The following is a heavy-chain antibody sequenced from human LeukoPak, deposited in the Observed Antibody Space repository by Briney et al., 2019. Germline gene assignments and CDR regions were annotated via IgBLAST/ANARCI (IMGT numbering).Heavy chain of an antibody. CDR2: IYYSGSP. J-gene: IGHJ4*02. CDR3: ARDLTAMGAFDY. V-gene: IGHV4-59*12. Sequence: SETLSLTCTVSGGSISSSYWSWIRQPPGKGLEWIGYIYYSGSPNYNPSLKSRVTISVDTSKNQFSLKLSSVTAADTAVYYCARDLTAMGAFDYWGQGTLVTVSS. CDR1: GGSISSSY. D-gene: IGHD5-18*01.